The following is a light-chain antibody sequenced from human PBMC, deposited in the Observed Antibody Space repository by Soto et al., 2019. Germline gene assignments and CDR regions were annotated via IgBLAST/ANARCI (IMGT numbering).Light chain of an antibody. V-gene: IGLV2-14*01. J-gene: IGLJ1*01. CDR1: SSDVGGYDY. CDR3: SSYRSSTLVV. Sequence: QSALTQPASVSGSPGQSITISCTGTSSDVGGYDYVSWYQQHPGKAPKLMIYDVNNRPSGVSNRFSGSKSGNTASLTISGLQAEDEADYYCSSYRSSTLVVFGTGTKLTVL. CDR2: DVN.